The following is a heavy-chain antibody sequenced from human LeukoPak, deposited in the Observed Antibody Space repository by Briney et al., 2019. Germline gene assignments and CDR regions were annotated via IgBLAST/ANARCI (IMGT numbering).Heavy chain of an antibody. J-gene: IGHJ1*01. CDR3: VAGFLTTLEH. V-gene: IGHV3-48*03. CDR1: GFTFSSYE. Sequence: GGSLRLSCAGSGFTFSSYEMNWVRQAPGKGLEWISSISSAGAIYYADSVNGRSTISRDNAEALLYLQVNSLRAEDTALYYCVAGFLTTLEHWGQGSLVTVAS. CDR2: ISSAGAI. D-gene: IGHD3-3*01.